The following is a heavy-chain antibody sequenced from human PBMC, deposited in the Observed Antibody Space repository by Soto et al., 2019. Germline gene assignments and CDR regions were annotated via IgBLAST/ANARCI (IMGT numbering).Heavy chain of an antibody. CDR2: ISGGGSNT. J-gene: IGHJ4*02. CDR1: GFPFSSYV. CDR3: AKDSNKYSSSLRGRYFDY. V-gene: IGHV3-23*01. D-gene: IGHD4-4*01. Sequence: LRLSCAASGFPFSSYVMAWVRQAPGKGLEWVSGISGGGSNTFYADSVKGRFTISRDNSKNTLLLQMNNLGAEDTAVYYCAKDSNKYSSSLRGRYFDYWGQGIGVTVSS.